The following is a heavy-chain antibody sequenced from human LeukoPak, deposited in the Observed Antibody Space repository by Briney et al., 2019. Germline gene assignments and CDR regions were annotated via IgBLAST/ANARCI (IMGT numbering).Heavy chain of an antibody. CDR1: GGTFSSYA. D-gene: IGHD6-13*01. V-gene: IGHV1-69*04. CDR3: ARDRIKGEQQLVQDY. CDR2: IIPIFGIA. J-gene: IGHJ4*02. Sequence: ASVKVSCKASGGTFSSYAISWVRQAPGQGLEWMGRIIPIFGIANYARKFQGRVTITADKSTSTAYMELSNLRSEDAAVYYCARDRIKGEQQLVQDYWGQGTLVTVSS.